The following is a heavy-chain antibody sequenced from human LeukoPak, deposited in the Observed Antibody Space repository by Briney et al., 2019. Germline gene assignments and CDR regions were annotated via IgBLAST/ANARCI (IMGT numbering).Heavy chain of an antibody. CDR3: ARDSTYYYDSGSSGPHYFDN. Sequence: GKSLRLSCAASGFTFSNYAMHWVRQAPGKGLEWVSLISSGGTYEYYAASVKGRFTIPRDNSKNTLYLQLNSLRAEDTAVYYCARDSTYYYDSGSSGPHYFDNWGQGTLVTVSS. V-gene: IGHV3-30*01. J-gene: IGHJ4*02. CDR2: ISSGGTYE. CDR1: GFTFSNYA. D-gene: IGHD3-10*01.